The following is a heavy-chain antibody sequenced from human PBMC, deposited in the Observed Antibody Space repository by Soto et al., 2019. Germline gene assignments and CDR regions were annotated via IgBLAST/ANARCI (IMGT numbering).Heavy chain of an antibody. CDR1: GYSFTNYW. V-gene: IGHV5-51*01. CDR3: ARQNTIFGVARGFDP. CDR2: IYPGDSDT. J-gene: IGHJ5*02. Sequence: PGESLKISCKGSGYSFTNYWIGWVRQMPGKGLEWMGIIYPGDSDTTYSSSFQGQVTISVDKSISTAYLQWDSLKASDTAMYYCARQNTIFGVARGFDPWGQGTLVTVSS. D-gene: IGHD3-3*01.